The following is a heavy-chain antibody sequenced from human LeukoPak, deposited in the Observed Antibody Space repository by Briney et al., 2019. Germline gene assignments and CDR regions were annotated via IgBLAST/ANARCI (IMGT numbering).Heavy chain of an antibody. CDR1: GFTFNSYA. Sequence: GGSLRLSCAASGFTFNSYAMSWVRQAPWERLQWGSGISDSGGNTYYADSVRGRFTISRDNSKNTLYLQMNSLSAEDTAVYYCARHRSSWLIDYWGQGTLVTVSS. V-gene: IGHV3-23*01. J-gene: IGHJ4*02. CDR2: ISDSGGNT. D-gene: IGHD6-6*01. CDR3: ARHRSSWLIDY.